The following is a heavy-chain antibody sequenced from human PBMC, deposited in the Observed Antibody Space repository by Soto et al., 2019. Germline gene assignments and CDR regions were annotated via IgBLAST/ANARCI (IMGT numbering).Heavy chain of an antibody. V-gene: IGHV3-66*01. J-gene: IGHJ4*02. CDR1: GFTVSTKY. D-gene: IGHD3-16*01. CDR3: ARDPWAADY. Sequence: EVQLVESGGGLVQPGGSLRLSCAASGFTVSTKYMSWVRQAPGKGLEWVTAIYRGGSTFYAASVRGRVTISRDNSKNTVNLQMHSLRAEDTAVYYCARDPWAADYWGQGTLVTVSS. CDR2: IYRGGST.